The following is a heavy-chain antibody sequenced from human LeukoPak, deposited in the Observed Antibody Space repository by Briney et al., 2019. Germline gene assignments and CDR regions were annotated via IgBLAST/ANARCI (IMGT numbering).Heavy chain of an antibody. Sequence: ASVKVSCKASGYTFTSYDINWVRQAPGQGLEWMGGIIPIFGTANYAQKFQGRVTITADESTSTAYMELSSLRSEDTAVYYCARDGWLSYYGSGSYYQFRGYYFDYWGQGTLVTVSS. CDR3: ARDGWLSYYGSGSYYQFRGYYFDY. CDR1: GYTFTSYD. CDR2: IIPIFGTA. J-gene: IGHJ4*02. D-gene: IGHD3-10*01. V-gene: IGHV1-69*13.